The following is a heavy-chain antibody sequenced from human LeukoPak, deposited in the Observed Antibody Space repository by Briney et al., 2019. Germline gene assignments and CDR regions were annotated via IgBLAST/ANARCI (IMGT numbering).Heavy chain of an antibody. CDR1: GFTFSSYA. V-gene: IGHV3-23*01. J-gene: IGHJ4*02. CDR3: ARAGDDYGDYGGNYFDY. D-gene: IGHD4-17*01. CDR2: ISGSGGST. Sequence: GGSLRLSCAASGFTFSSYAMSWVRQAPGKGLEWVSAISGSGGSTYYAVSVKGRFTISRDNAKNSPYLQMNSLRAEDTAVYYCARAGDDYGDYGGNYFDYWGQGTLVTVSS.